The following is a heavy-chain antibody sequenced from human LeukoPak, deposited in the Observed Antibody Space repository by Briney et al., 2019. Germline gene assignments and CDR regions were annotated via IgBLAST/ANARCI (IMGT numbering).Heavy chain of an antibody. V-gene: IGHV3-30*18. CDR3: AKRAGYCSGGSCYRDAFDI. Sequence: PGGSLRLSCAASGFTFSSYGMHWVRQAPGKGLEWVAVISYDGSNKYYADSVKGRFTISRDNSKNTLYLQMNSLRAEDTAVYYCAKRAGYCSGGSCYRDAFDIWGQGTMVTVSS. CDR1: GFTFSSYG. J-gene: IGHJ3*02. CDR2: ISYDGSNK. D-gene: IGHD2-15*01.